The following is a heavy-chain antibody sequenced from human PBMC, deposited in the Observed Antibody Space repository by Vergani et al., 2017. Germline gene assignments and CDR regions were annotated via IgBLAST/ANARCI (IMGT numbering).Heavy chain of an antibody. CDR1: GGSFSGYY. J-gene: IGHJ4*02. CDR2: INHSGST. Sequence: QVQLQQWGAGLLKPSETLSLTCAVYGGSFSGYYWSWIRQPPGKGLEWIGEINHSGSTNYNPSLKSRVTISVDTSKNQFSLKLSSVTAADTAVYYCARDHYSTGATFDYWGQGTLVTVSS. D-gene: IGHD2-8*02. CDR3: ARDHYSTGATFDY. V-gene: IGHV4-34*01.